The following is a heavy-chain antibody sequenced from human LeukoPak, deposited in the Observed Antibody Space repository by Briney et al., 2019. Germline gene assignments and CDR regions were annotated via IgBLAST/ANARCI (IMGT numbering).Heavy chain of an antibody. CDR3: ARESNLDYYDSSGNDY. D-gene: IGHD3-22*01. J-gene: IGHJ4*02. CDR2: INTNTGNP. Sequence: ASVKVSCKASGYTFTSYAMNWVRQAPGQGLEWMGWINTNTGNPTYAQGFTGRFVFSLDTSVSTAYLQISSLKAEDTAVYYCARESNLDYYDSSGNDYWGQGTLVTVSS. CDR1: GYTFTSYA. V-gene: IGHV7-4-1*02.